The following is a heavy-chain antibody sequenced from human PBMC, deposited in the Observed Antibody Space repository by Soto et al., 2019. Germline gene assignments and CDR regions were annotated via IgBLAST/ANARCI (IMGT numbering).Heavy chain of an antibody. CDR1: GGSISSGGYY. Sequence: SETLSLTCTVSGGSISSGGYYWSWIRQHPGKGLEWIGYIYYSGSTYYNPSLKSRVTISVDTSKNQFSLKLSSVTAADTAVYYCAREGIVVVVAATRGGYFDYWGQGTLVTVSS. CDR3: AREGIVVVVAATRGGYFDY. CDR2: IYYSGST. J-gene: IGHJ4*02. D-gene: IGHD2-15*01. V-gene: IGHV4-31*03.